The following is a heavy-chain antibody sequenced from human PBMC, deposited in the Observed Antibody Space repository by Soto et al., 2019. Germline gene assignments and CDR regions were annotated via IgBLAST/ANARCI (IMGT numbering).Heavy chain of an antibody. CDR1: GGSFSACC. D-gene: IGHD4-17*01. CDR2: INHSGST. CDR3: ARLYEDYGGNPVDF. V-gene: IGHV4-34*01. Sequence: SETLSLTCAVYGGSFSACCWSWIRQPPGKGLEWIGEINHSGSTKYNPSLKSRVTISLDTPKTQFSLKLRSVTAADTAVYYCARLYEDYGGNPVDFWGQGTMVTVSS. J-gene: IGHJ4*02.